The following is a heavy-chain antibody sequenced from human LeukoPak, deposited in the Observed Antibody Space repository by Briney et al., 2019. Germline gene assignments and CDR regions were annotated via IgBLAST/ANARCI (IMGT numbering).Heavy chain of an antibody. V-gene: IGHV1-46*01. CDR2: INPSGGST. D-gene: IGHD3-22*01. CDR1: RYTVTSYY. CDR3: ARDSTYYYDSSGYYYGNWFDP. J-gene: IGHJ5*02. Sequence: ASVKVSCKASRYTVTSYYMHWVRQAPGQGLEWMGIINPSGGSTSYAQKFQGRVTMTRDTSTSTVYMELSSLRSEDTAVYYCARDSTYYYDSSGYYYGNWFDPWGQGTLVTVSS.